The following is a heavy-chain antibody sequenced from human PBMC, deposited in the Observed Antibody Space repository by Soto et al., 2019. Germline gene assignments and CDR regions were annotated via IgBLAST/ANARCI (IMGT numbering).Heavy chain of an antibody. D-gene: IGHD6-13*01. CDR1: GGSSSSGGYY. J-gene: IGHJ4*02. V-gene: IGHV4-31*03. CDR3: ARDLIAAAGIFDY. Sequence: PXEALSVPCTVAGGSSSSGGYYWSWIRQHRGKGLAWIGYIYYSGSTYYNPSLKSRLTISVDTSKNQFSLKLSSVTAADTAVYYCARDLIAAAGIFDYWGQGKLVTVSS. CDR2: IYYSGST.